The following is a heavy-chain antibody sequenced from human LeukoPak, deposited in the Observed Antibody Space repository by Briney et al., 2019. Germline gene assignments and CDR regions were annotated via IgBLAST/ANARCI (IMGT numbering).Heavy chain of an antibody. CDR3: ANGAAAGTPTTGDY. CDR1: GFTFSNYG. D-gene: IGHD6-13*01. CDR2: ISYDGSNK. J-gene: IGHJ4*02. V-gene: IGHV3-30*18. Sequence: GGSLRLSCAASGFTFSNYGMHWVRQAPGKGLEWVGVISYDGSNKYYEDSVKGRFTSSRDNSKNTLYLQLNSLRAEDTAVYYCANGAAAGTPTTGDYWGQGTLVTVSS.